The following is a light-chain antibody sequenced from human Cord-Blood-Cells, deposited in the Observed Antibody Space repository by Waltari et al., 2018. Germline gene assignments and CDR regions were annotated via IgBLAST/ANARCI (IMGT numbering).Light chain of an antibody. V-gene: IGKV1-5*03. Sequence: DIQLTHSPPTLSSSVGGRGHITCRASQSISSWLAWYQQKPGKAPKLLIYKASSLESGVPSRFSGSGSGTEFTLTISSLQPDDFATYYCQQYNSYPYTFGQGTKREIK. CDR1: QSISSW. CDR3: QQYNSYPYT. CDR2: KAS. J-gene: IGKJ2*01.